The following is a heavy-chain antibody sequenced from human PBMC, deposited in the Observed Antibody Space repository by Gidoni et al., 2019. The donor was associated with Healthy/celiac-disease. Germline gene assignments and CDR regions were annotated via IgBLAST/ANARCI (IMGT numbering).Heavy chain of an antibody. CDR2: ISYDGSNK. J-gene: IGHJ4*02. CDR1: GFTFSSYG. CDR3: AKGPEGYGDYVLLDY. D-gene: IGHD4-17*01. V-gene: IGHV3-30*18. Sequence: QVQLVESGGGVVQPGRSLRLSCAASGFTFSSYGMHWVRQAPGKGLECVSVISYDGSNKYYADSVKGRFTISRDNSKNTLYLQMNSLRAEDTAVYYCAKGPEGYGDYVLLDYWGQGTLVTVSS.